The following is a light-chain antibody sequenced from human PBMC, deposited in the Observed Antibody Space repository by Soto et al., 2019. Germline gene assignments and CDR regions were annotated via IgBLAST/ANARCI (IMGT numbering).Light chain of an antibody. V-gene: IGKV3-11*01. J-gene: IGKJ3*01. CDR3: QQRYTLIT. Sequence: EIVLRQSPATLSMSPEERATLSCRASQNIDNFLVWYQQKPGQAPRLLIYDASKRATGIPARFSGSGSGTDFTLTISSLEPEDFAVYYCQQRYTLITFGPGTKVDIK. CDR2: DAS. CDR1: QNIDNF.